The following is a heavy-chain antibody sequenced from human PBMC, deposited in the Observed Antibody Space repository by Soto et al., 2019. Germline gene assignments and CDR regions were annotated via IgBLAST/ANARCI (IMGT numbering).Heavy chain of an antibody. V-gene: IGHV4-30-4*01. CDR2: IYYSGST. CDR1: GGSISSGDYY. D-gene: IGHD5-18*01. J-gene: IGHJ6*02. Sequence: QVQLQESGPGLVKPSQTLSLTCTVSGGSISSGDYYWSWIRQPPGKGLEWIGYIYYSGSTYYNPSLKSRVTISVDTSKTQFSLKLSSVTAADTAVYYCARALIQLWPHYYYGMDVWGQGTTVTVSS. CDR3: ARALIQLWPHYYYGMDV.